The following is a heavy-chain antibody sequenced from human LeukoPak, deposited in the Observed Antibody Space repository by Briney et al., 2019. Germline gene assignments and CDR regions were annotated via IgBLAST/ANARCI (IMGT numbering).Heavy chain of an antibody. D-gene: IGHD5-12*01. CDR3: ARLDSGYGKYYFDY. Sequence: SETLSLTCTVSGGSINSYYWSWIRKPPGKGLEWIGYIYHRGSTNYNSSLKSRVSISVDTSKNQFYLKLTSVTAADTAVYYCARLDSGYGKYYFDYWGQGTLVTVSS. J-gene: IGHJ4*02. V-gene: IGHV4-59*08. CDR2: IYHRGST. CDR1: GGSINSYY.